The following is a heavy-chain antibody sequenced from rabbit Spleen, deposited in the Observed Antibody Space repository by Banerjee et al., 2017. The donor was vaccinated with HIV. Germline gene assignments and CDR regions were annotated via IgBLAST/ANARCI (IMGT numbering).Heavy chain of an antibody. Sequence: QEHLKESGGGLVQPGGSLKLSCKASGFTLSSYYMNWVRQAPGKGLEWIACINTATAKAVYANWAKGRFTISTTSSTTVTLQMTSLTVADTATYFCARDLAGVIGWNFGWWGPGTLVTVS. J-gene: IGHJ6*01. V-gene: IGHV1S45*01. CDR3: ARDLAGVIGWNFGW. CDR2: INTATAKA. CDR1: GFTLSSYYM. D-gene: IGHD4-1*01.